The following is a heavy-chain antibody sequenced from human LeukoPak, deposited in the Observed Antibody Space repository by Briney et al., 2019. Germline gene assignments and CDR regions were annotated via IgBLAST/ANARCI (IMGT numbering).Heavy chain of an antibody. CDR1: GGSFSTYY. V-gene: IGHV4-34*01. D-gene: IGHD3-22*01. CDR2: INHSGST. CDR3: RSHSYDSSGYNDAFDI. J-gene: IGHJ3*02. Sequence: SETLSLTCAVYGGSFSTYYWSWIRQPPGKGLEWIREINHSGSTNYNPSLKSRVTISVDTSKNQFSLKLSSVTAADTAVYYCRSHSYDSSGYNDAFDIWGQGTMVTVSS.